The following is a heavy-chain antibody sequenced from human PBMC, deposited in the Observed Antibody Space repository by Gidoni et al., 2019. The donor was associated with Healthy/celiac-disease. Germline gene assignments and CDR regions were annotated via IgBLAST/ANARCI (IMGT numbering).Heavy chain of an antibody. CDR2: ISYDGSNK. J-gene: IGHJ6*02. CDR3: AKDLKGYGMIVVVIPVYYGMDV. V-gene: IGHV3-30*18. Sequence: QVQLVESGGGVVQPGRSLRLSCAASGFTFSSYGMHWVRQAPGKGLEWVAVISYDGSNKYYADSVKGRFTISRDNSKNTLYLQMNSLRAEDTAVYYCAKDLKGYGMIVVVIPVYYGMDVWGQGTTVTVSS. D-gene: IGHD3-22*01. CDR1: GFTFSSYG.